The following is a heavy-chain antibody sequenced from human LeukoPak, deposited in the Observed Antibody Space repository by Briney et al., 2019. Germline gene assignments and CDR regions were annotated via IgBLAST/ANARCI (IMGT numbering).Heavy chain of an antibody. Sequence: SETLSLTCAVYGGSFSGYYWSWIRQPPGKGLKWIGEINHSGSTNYNPSLKSRVTISVDTSKNQFSLKLSSVTAADTAVYYCARRYDYVWGSYRPYFYYWGQGTLVTVSS. CDR3: ARRYDYVWGSYRPYFYY. V-gene: IGHV4-34*01. CDR1: GGSFSGYY. CDR2: INHSGST. J-gene: IGHJ4*02. D-gene: IGHD3-16*02.